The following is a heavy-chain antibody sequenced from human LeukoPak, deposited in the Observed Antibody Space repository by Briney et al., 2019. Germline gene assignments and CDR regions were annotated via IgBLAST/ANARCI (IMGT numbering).Heavy chain of an antibody. CDR3: ARGYCSGGSCYDWYFDL. CDR2: IIPIFGTA. D-gene: IGHD2-15*01. J-gene: IGHJ2*01. CDR1: GGTFSSYA. V-gene: IGHV1-69*05. Sequence: SVKVSCKASGGTFSSYAISWVRQAPGQGLEWMGRIIPIFGTANYAQKFQGRVTITTDESTSTAYMELSSLRSEDTAVYYCARGYCSGGSCYDWYFDLWGRGTLVTVSS.